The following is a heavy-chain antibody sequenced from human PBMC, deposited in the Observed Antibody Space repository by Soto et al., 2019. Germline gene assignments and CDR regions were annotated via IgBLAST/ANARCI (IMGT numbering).Heavy chain of an antibody. D-gene: IGHD3-22*01. CDR1: GGTFSSYT. V-gene: IGHV1-69*02. CDR2: IIPILGIT. J-gene: IGHJ4*02. CDR3: ARAYYYDSSGYWYFDY. Sequence: SVKVSCKASGGTFSSYTISWVRQAPGQGLEWMGRIIPILGITNYAQKFQGRVTMTRDTSTSTVYMELSSLRSEDTAVYYCARAYYYDSSGYWYFDYWGQGTLVTVSS.